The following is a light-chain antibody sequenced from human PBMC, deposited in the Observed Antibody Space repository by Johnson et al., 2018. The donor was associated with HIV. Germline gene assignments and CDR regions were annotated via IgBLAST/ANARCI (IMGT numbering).Light chain of an antibody. Sequence: QSVLTQPPSVSAAPGQKVTISCSGSSSNIGNNYVSWYQQVPGAAPKLLIYDNNKRPSGIPDRFSGSKSGTSATLGITGLQTGDEADFYCGTWDTSLSAFVVGTGTKVTV. CDR1: SSNIGNNY. J-gene: IGLJ1*01. CDR2: DNN. V-gene: IGLV1-51*01. CDR3: GTWDTSLSAFV.